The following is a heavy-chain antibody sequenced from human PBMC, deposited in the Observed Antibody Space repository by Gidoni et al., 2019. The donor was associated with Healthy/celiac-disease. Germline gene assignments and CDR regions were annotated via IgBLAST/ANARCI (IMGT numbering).Heavy chain of an antibody. CDR3: AKGVRGYIWGIPLDY. CDR1: GFPFADYA. Sequence: EVQLVESGGGLVQRGRSLRLSCAASGFPFADYAMHWVRQAPGKGLECVSGISLNSGSSGYAYPLKGRFTISRDNAKNSLYLQMNSLRAEDTALYYWAKGVRGYIWGIPLDYWGQGTLVTVSS. J-gene: IGHJ4*02. D-gene: IGHD3-16*01. CDR2: ISLNSGSS. V-gene: IGHV3-9*01.